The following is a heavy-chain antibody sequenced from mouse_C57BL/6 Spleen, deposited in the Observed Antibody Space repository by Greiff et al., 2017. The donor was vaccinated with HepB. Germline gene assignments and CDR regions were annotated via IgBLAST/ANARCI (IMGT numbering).Heavy chain of an antibody. J-gene: IGHJ3*01. CDR3: ARGGSAWFAY. CDR2: INPNNGGT. Sequence: SGPELVKPGASVKISCKASGYTFTDYYMNWVKQSHGKSLEWIGDINPNNGGTSYNQKFKGKATLTVDKSSSTAYMELRSLTSEDSAVYYCARGGSAWFAYWGQGTLVTVSA. V-gene: IGHV1-26*01. CDR1: GYTFTDYY.